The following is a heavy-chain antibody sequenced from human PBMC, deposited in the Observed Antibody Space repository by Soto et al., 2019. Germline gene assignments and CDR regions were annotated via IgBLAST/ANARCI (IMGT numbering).Heavy chain of an antibody. D-gene: IGHD5-18*01. V-gene: IGHV4-34*01. CDR3: ASGDSRSEAPPDFDY. CDR2: INHSGST. Sequence: ETLSLTCAVYGGSFSGYYWSWIRQPPWKGLEWIGEINHSGSTNYNPSLKSRVTISVDTSKNQFSLKLSSVTAADTAVYYCASGDSRSEAPPDFDYWGQGTLVTVSS. J-gene: IGHJ4*02. CDR1: GGSFSGYY.